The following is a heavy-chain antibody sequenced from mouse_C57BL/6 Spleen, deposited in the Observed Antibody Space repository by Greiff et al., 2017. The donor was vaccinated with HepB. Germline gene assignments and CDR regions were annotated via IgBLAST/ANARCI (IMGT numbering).Heavy chain of an antibody. J-gene: IGHJ3*01. D-gene: IGHD2-4*01. CDR3: ASGRGVNYDYELAY. V-gene: IGHV1-72*01. Sequence: VQLQQPGAELVKPGASVKLSCKASGYTFTSYWMHWVKQRPGRGLEWIGRIDPNSGGTKYNEKFKSKATLTVDKPSSTAYMQLSSLTSEDSAVYYCASGRGVNYDYELAYWGQGTLVTVSA. CDR1: GYTFTSYW. CDR2: IDPNSGGT.